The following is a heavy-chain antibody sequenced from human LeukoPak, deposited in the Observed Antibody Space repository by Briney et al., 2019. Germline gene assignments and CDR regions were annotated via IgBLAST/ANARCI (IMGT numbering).Heavy chain of an antibody. CDR3: ARVDFWSDYFFDF. V-gene: IGHV4-30-4*08. D-gene: IGHD3-3*01. CDR2: IYYSGST. J-gene: IGHJ4*02. CDR1: GGSISSGDYY. Sequence: PSETLSLTCTVSGGSISSGDYYWSWIRQPPGKGLEWIGYIYYSGSTYYNPSLKSRVTLSVDTSKNQFSLKLSSVTAADTAVYYCARVDFWSDYFFDFWGQGTLVTVSS.